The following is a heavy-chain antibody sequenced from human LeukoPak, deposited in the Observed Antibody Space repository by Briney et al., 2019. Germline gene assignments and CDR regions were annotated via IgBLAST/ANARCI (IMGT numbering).Heavy chain of an antibody. D-gene: IGHD3-16*02. V-gene: IGHV4-34*01. Sequence: PSETLSLTCAVYGGSFSGYYWSWIRQPPGKGLEWIGEINHSGSTNYNPSLRSRVTISVDTSKNQFSLRLSSVTAADTAVCYCARLAVRGRVRYYDYVWGSYRYLALDYWGQGTLVTVSS. CDR1: GGSFSGYY. CDR3: ARLAVRGRVRYYDYVWGSYRYLALDY. J-gene: IGHJ4*02. CDR2: INHSGST.